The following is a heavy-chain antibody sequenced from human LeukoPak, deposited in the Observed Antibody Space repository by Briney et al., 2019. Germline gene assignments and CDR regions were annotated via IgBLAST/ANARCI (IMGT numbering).Heavy chain of an antibody. CDR2: INHSGST. J-gene: IGHJ4*02. CDR1: GGSVSSGSYY. V-gene: IGHV4-39*07. Sequence: SETLSLTCTVSGGSVSSGSYYWSWIRQPPGKGLEWIGEINHSGSTNYNPSLKSRVTISVDTSKNQFSLKLSSVTAADTAVYYCARGATTEYDILTGYYNEYYFDYWGQGTLVTVSS. D-gene: IGHD3-9*01. CDR3: ARGATTEYDILTGYYNEYYFDY.